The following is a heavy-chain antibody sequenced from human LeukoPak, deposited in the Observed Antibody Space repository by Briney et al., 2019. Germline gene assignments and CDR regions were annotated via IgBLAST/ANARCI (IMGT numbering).Heavy chain of an antibody. D-gene: IGHD4-17*01. Sequence: SETLSLTCAVYGGSFSGYYWGWIRQPPGKGLEWIGEINHSGSTNYNPSLKSRVTISVDTSKNQFSLKLSSVTAADTAVYYCASSTVTTPYVYWGQGTLVTVSS. J-gene: IGHJ4*02. CDR1: GGSFSGYY. V-gene: IGHV4-34*01. CDR3: ASSTVTTPYVY. CDR2: INHSGST.